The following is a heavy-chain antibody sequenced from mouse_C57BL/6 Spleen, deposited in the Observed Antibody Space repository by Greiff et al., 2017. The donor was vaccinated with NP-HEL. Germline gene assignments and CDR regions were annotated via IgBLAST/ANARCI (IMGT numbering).Heavy chain of an antibody. D-gene: IGHD2-5*01. V-gene: IGHV1-69*01. J-gene: IGHJ4*01. CDR2: IDPSDSYT. Sequence: QVQLQQPGAELVMPGASVKLSCKASGYTFTSYWMHWVKQRPGQGLEWIGEIDPSDSYTNYNQKFKGKSTLTVYNSSTTAYMQLSSLTSEDTAVYYCARSGSNYGRDAMDYWGQGTSVTVSS. CDR1: GYTFTSYW. CDR3: ARSGSNYGRDAMDY.